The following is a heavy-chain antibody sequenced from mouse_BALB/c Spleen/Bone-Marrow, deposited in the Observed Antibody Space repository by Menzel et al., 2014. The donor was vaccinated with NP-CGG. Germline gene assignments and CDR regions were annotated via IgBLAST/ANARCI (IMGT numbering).Heavy chain of an antibody. CDR3: ARVWDWFAY. J-gene: IGHJ3*01. D-gene: IGHD4-1*01. CDR2: ITSGGGNT. Sequence: EVKLMESGGGLVKPGGSLKLSCTASGFAFXNCDMSWVRQTPEKRLEWVATITSGGGNTYYPDSVKGRFTISRDNARNTLYLQMSSLRSEDTALYYCARVWDWFAYWGQGTLVTVSA. V-gene: IGHV5-9*02. CDR1: GFAFXNCD.